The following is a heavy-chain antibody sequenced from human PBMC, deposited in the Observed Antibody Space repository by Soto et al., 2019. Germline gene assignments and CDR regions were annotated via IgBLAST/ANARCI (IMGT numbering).Heavy chain of an antibody. V-gene: IGHV3-30-3*01. CDR3: ARGNMVV. Sequence: QVQLVESGGGVVQPGRSLRLSCAASAFTLSKFVMHWVRQAPGKGLDWLAVTSNDGINTYYAGSVKGRFTISRDNSKNMVYLQMNSLRDEDTAVYYCARGNMVVWGQGTTVIVSS. CDR2: TSNDGINT. D-gene: IGHD1-1*01. CDR1: AFTLSKFV. J-gene: IGHJ6*02.